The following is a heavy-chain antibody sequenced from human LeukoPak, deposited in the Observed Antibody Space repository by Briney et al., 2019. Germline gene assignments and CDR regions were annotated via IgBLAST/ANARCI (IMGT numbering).Heavy chain of an antibody. CDR1: GFTVSSNS. CDR3: ARRAGAYSHPYDY. V-gene: IGHV3-53*01. Sequence: GGSLRFSCTVSGFTVSSNSMSWVRQAPGKGLEWVSFIYSDNTHYSDSVKGRFTISRDNSKNTLYLQMNSLRAEDTAVYCARRAGAYSHPYDYWGQGTLVTVSS. J-gene: IGHJ4*02. D-gene: IGHD4/OR15-4a*01. CDR2: IYSDNT.